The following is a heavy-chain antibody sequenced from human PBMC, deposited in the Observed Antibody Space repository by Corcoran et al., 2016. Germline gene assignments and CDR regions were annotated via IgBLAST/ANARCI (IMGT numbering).Heavy chain of an antibody. J-gene: IGHJ4*02. V-gene: IGHV3-48*04. CDR1: GFTFSNYN. D-gene: IGHD4-17*01. CDR3: ARGEDYGEDY. CDR2: ISRSSSTI. Sequence: EVQLMESGGGLVQPGGSLRLSCAAYGFTFSNYNMNWVRQAPGKGLEGVSYISRSSSTIYYADSVKGRFTISRDNAKNSLFLQMNSRRAEDTAVYYCARGEDYGEDYWGQGTLVTVSS.